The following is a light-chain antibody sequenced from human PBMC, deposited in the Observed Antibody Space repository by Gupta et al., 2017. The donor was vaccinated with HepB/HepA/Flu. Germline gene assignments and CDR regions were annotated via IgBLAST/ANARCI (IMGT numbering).Light chain of an antibody. CDR2: EVT. J-gene: IGLJ1*01. Sequence: QSALTQPPSASGSPGQSVTISCTGTNSDVGDSNYVSWYQHQSGKAPKVMIYEVTKRPSGAPDRFSGSKSGNTASLTVSGLQAEDEADYFCSSHAGGINVFGTGTKVTVL. CDR3: SSHAGGINV. CDR1: NSDVGDSNY. V-gene: IGLV2-8*01.